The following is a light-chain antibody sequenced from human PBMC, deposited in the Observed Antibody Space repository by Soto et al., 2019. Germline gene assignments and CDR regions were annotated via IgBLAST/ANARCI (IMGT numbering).Light chain of an antibody. CDR3: SSYTSINTLV. CDR1: SSDVGGYNY. CDR2: EVS. V-gene: IGLV2-14*01. J-gene: IGLJ2*01. Sequence: QSVLTQPASVSGSPGQSITISCTGTSSDVGGYNYVSWYQQHPGKAPKLMIYEVSNRPSGVSNRFSGSKSGNTASLTISGLQAEDEADYYCSSYTSINTLVFGGGTQLTVL.